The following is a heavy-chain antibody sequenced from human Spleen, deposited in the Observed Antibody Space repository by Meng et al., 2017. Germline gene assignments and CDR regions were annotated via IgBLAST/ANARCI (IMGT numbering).Heavy chain of an antibody. CDR3: ARDMGSGWSRCPDN. J-gene: IGHJ4*02. V-gene: IGHV3-30*01. D-gene: IGHD6-19*01. CDR1: GFSFSDYA. CDR2: ISYDGGSP. Sequence: GESLKISCAASGFSFSDYAMHWVRQAPGKGLEWVAAISYDGGSPYYADSVKGRFTISRDNSKNTVHLQMNSLRTEDTAVYYCARDMGSGWSRCPDNWGQGTLVTVSS.